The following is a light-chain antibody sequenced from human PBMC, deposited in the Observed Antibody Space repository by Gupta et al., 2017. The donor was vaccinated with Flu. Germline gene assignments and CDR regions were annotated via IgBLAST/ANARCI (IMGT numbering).Light chain of an antibody. V-gene: IGKV1-39*01. CDR1: QSISKF. J-gene: IGKJ4*01. Sequence: DIQMTQSPSSLSASVGDRVPITCRASQSISKFLNWYQQKPGQAPKLLIYASSSLQSGVPSRFSGSGSETDFTITINGLQPEDFATYYCQQSYNTPRVTFGGGTKVEIK. CDR3: QQSYNTPRVT. CDR2: ASS.